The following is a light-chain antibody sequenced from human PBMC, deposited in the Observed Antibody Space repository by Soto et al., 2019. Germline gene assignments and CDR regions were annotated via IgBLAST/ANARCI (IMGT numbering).Light chain of an antibody. CDR3: QEYSSYPLP. CDR2: KTS. J-gene: IGKJ4*01. V-gene: IGKV1-5*03. CDR1: QGTGDW. Sequence: DIQMSQSPSTLSASVGGRVTITCRASQGTGDWLGWYQQKPGKAPTLLIYKTSTLEGGVPSRFSGSGSETEFTLTISSLQSDDCATYYCQEYSSYPLPVGGGTKVDIK.